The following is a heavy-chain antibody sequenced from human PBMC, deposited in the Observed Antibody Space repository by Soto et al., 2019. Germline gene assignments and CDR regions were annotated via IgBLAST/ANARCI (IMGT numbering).Heavy chain of an antibody. D-gene: IGHD6-19*01. CDR3: ARQNKWLSPFDD. V-gene: IGHV4-31*03. Sequence: QVHLQESGPGLVKPSQTLSLSCTVSGASLSSGDYYWNWIRQYPGKGLEWIGYIHNSGITDYNPSLKSRVTMSEDTSKKQFSLRVSSVTAADTAVYYCARQNKWLSPFDDWGQGTLVTVSS. CDR1: GASLSSGDYY. J-gene: IGHJ4*02. CDR2: IHNSGIT.